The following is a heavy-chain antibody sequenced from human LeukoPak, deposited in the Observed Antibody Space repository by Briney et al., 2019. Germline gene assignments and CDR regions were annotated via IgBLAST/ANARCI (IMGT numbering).Heavy chain of an antibody. Sequence: ASVKVSCKASGYTFTGYYMHWVRHALGQGLEWMVWINPNSGGTNYAQKFQGRVTMTRDTSISTAYMELSRLRSDDTAVYYCARDNRGYDYVWGSYLDYWGQGTLVTVSS. V-gene: IGHV1-2*02. CDR2: INPNSGGT. J-gene: IGHJ4*02. CDR3: ARDNRGYDYVWGSYLDY. CDR1: GYTFTGYY. D-gene: IGHD3-16*02.